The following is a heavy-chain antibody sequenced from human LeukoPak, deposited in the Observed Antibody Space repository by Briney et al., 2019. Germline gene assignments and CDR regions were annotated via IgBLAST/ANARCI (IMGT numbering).Heavy chain of an antibody. CDR3: ARTGEYSGSGPSWAFDI. CDR1: GDSINDHY. D-gene: IGHD3-10*01. J-gene: IGHJ3*02. Sequence: SETLSLTCTVSGDSINDHYWSWIRQPPGEGLEWIAYIYSSVSTNYNPSLKSRVTISLGTSNNQFSLRLTSVTASDTAVYFCARTGEYSGSGPSWAFDIWGQGTMVTVSS. CDR2: IYSSVST. V-gene: IGHV4-4*09.